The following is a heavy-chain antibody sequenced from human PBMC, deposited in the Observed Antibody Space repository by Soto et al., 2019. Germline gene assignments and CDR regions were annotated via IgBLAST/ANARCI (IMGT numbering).Heavy chain of an antibody. CDR1: GFTFSSYA. CDR2: ISYDGSNK. J-gene: IGHJ6*02. Sequence: LRLSCAASGFTFSSYAMHWVRQAPGKGLEWVAVISYDGSNKYYADSVKGRFTISRDNSKNTLYLQMNSLRAEDTAVYYCARERRQDYDFWSGYYYYYYYGMDVWGQGTTVTVSS. V-gene: IGHV3-30-3*01. CDR3: ARERRQDYDFWSGYYYYYYYGMDV. D-gene: IGHD3-3*01.